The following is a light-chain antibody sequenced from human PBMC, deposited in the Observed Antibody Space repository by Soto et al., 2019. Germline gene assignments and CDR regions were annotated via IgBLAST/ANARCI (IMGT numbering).Light chain of an antibody. CDR1: SSDVGGYNY. CDR2: DVS. Sequence: QSVLTQPASVSGSPGQSITISCTGTSSDVGGYNYVSWYQQHPGKAPKLMIYDVSNRPSGVSNRFSGSKSGNTASLTISGLQAEDEADYYCSSYTSSSPYVFRTGTKLTVL. V-gene: IGLV2-14*01. CDR3: SSYTSSSPYV. J-gene: IGLJ1*01.